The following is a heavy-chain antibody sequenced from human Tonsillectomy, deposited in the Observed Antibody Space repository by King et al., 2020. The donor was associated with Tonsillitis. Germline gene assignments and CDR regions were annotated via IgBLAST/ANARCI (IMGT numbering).Heavy chain of an antibody. CDR1: GGSISSYY. D-gene: IGHD6-19*01. CDR2: MFNSGIT. J-gene: IGHJ6*02. V-gene: IGHV4-59*08. Sequence: QLQESGPGLVKPSETLSLTCTVSGGSISSYYWSWIRQPPGKGLEWIGYMFNSGITKYNPSLQSRVTISVDRSKNQFSLKLSSVTAADTAVYYCARRYEGAVAGSYYYYGLDVWGQGTTVTVSS. CDR3: ARRYEGAVAGSYYYYGLDV.